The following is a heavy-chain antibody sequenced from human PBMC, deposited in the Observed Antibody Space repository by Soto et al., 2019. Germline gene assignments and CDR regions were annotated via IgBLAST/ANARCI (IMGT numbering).Heavy chain of an antibody. CDR3: AKDFSTVTSSFDY. CDR1: GFTFDDYA. J-gene: IGHJ4*02. CDR2: ISWNSGSI. D-gene: IGHD4-17*01. V-gene: IGHV3-9*01. Sequence: EVQLVESGGGLVQPGRSLRLSCAASGFTFDDYAMHWVRQAPGKGLEWVSGISWNSGSIGYADSVKGRFTISRDNAKNSLYQQMNSLRAEDTALYYCAKDFSTVTSSFDYWGQGTLVTVSS.